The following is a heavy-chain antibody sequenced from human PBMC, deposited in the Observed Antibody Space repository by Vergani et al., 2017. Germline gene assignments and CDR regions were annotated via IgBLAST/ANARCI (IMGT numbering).Heavy chain of an antibody. CDR1: GGTFSSYA. J-gene: IGHJ5*02. CDR2: ISGSGGST. V-gene: IGHV3-23*04. D-gene: IGHD3-10*01. Sequence: VQLVQSGAEVKKPGSSVKVSCKASGGTFSSYAMSWVRQAPGKGLEWVSAISGSGGSTYYADSVKGRFTISRDNSKNTLYLQMNSLRAEDTAVYYCAPQESNYYGSGAFDPWGQGTLVTVSS. CDR3: APQESNYYGSGAFDP.